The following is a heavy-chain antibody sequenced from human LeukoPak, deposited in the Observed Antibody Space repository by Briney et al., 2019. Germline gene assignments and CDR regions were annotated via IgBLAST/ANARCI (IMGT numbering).Heavy chain of an antibody. D-gene: IGHD6-13*01. V-gene: IGHV3-48*02. CDR2: ISGGSSAI. J-gene: IGHJ4*02. CDR1: GFNFSSYS. CDR3: ARAAGVGSTWFFGC. Sequence: GGSLRLSCAASGFNFSSYSMSWVRQAPGKGLEWVSYISGGSSAIYYADSVKGRFTISRDNAKNSLYLQMNSLRDEDTAVYYCARAAGVGSTWFFGCWGQGTLVTASS.